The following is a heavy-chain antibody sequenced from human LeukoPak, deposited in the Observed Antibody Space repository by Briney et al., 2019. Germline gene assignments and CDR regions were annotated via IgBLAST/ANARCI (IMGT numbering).Heavy chain of an antibody. D-gene: IGHD1-26*01. V-gene: IGHV3-23*01. CDR3: AREHQIEWELLPGAFDI. CDR2: ISGSGGST. J-gene: IGHJ3*02. CDR1: GFTFSSHA. Sequence: GGSLRLSCAASGFTFSSHAMSWVRQAPGKGLEWVSAISGSGGSTYYADSVKGRFTISRDNAKNSLYLQMNSLRAEDTAVYYCAREHQIEWELLPGAFDIWGQGTMVTVSS.